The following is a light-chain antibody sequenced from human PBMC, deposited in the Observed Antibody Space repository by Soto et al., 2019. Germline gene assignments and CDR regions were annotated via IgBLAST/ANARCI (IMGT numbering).Light chain of an antibody. V-gene: IGKV3-11*01. CDR3: QQRRNWPST. Sequence: EIVLTQSPATLSLSPGERAALSCRASQSVSSYLAWYQQKPGQAPRLLIYDASKRAPGIPARFTGSGSWTDFTLTISSLEPEDFAVYFCQQRRNWPSTFGGGTKVEI. CDR1: QSVSSY. CDR2: DAS. J-gene: IGKJ4*01.